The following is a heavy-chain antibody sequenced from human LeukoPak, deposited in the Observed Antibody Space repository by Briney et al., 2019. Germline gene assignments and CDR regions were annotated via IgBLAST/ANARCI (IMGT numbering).Heavy chain of an antibody. J-gene: IGHJ4*02. CDR1: GGSISSSNW. CDR2: IYHSGST. CDR3: ARDEAVGATSYFDY. D-gene: IGHD1-26*01. Sequence: PSETLSLTCAVSGGSISSSNWWSWVRQPPGKGLEWIGEIYHSGSTNYNPSLKSRVTISVDKSKNQFSLKLSSVTAADTAVYYCARDEAVGATSYFDYWGQGTLVTVSS. V-gene: IGHV4-4*02.